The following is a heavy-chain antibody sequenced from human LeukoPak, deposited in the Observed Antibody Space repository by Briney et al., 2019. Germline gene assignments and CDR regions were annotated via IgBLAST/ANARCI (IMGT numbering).Heavy chain of an antibody. D-gene: IGHD3-22*01. Sequence: ASVKVSCKASGYTFTGYYMHWVRQAPGQGLEWMGWINPNSGGTNYAQKFQGRVTMTRDTSTSTVYMELSSLRSEDTAVYYCARDFDISGYWFDPWGQGTMVTVSS. J-gene: IGHJ5*02. CDR2: INPNSGGT. CDR3: ARDFDISGYWFDP. V-gene: IGHV1-2*02. CDR1: GYTFTGYY.